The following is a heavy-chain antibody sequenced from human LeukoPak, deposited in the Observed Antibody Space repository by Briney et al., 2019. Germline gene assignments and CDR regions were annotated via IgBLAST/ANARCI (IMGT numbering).Heavy chain of an antibody. J-gene: IGHJ3*02. CDR1: GGSISSYY. Sequence: SETLSLTCTVSGGSISSYYWSWIRQPPGKGLEWIGYIYCSGSTNYNPSLKSRVTISVDTSKNQFSLKLSSVTAADTAVYYCAKVRQQLAPYDAFDIWGQGTMVTVSS. D-gene: IGHD6-13*01. V-gene: IGHV4-59*01. CDR3: AKVRQQLAPYDAFDI. CDR2: IYCSGST.